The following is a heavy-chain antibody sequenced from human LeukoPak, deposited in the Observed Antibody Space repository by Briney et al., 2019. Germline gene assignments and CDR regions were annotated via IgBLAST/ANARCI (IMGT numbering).Heavy chain of an antibody. J-gene: IGHJ6*02. CDR1: GFTFTTYW. CDR3: ARDIAYYDFWSGYYTGMIYYYGMDV. V-gene: IGHV3-33*08. D-gene: IGHD3-3*01. CDR2: IWYDGSNK. Sequence: GGSLRLSCAASGFTFTTYWMHWVRQAPGKGLEWVAVIWYDGSNKYYADSVKGRFTISRDNSKNTLYLQMNSLRAEDTAVYYCARDIAYYDFWSGYYTGMIYYYGMDVWGQGTTVTVSS.